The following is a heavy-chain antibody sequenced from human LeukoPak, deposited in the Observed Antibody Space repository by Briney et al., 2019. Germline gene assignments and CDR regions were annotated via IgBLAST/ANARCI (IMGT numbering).Heavy chain of an antibody. V-gene: IGHV3-30*04. Sequence: PGGSLRLSCAASGFTFSSYAMHWVRQAPGKGLVWVAVISYDGSNKYYADSVKGRFTISRDNSKNTLYLQMNSLRAEDTAVYYCARDLLVTTYYYYGMDVWGQGTTVTVSS. CDR2: ISYDGSNK. CDR3: ARDLLVTTYYYYGMDV. J-gene: IGHJ6*02. D-gene: IGHD4-11*01. CDR1: GFTFSSYA.